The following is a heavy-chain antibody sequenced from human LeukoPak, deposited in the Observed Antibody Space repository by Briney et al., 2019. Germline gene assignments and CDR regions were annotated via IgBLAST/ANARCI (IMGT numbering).Heavy chain of an antibody. CDR3: TRHVSSDLDY. V-gene: IGHV5-10-1*01. J-gene: IGHJ4*02. D-gene: IGHD3-22*01. CDR1: GYSFITYW. Sequence: GESLKISCKGSGYSFITYWISWVRKVPGKGLEWMGRIDPSDSYTNYSPSFQGHVTISADKSISTAYLQWSSLKASDTAIYYCTRHVSSDLDYWGQGTLVTVSS. CDR2: IDPSDSYT.